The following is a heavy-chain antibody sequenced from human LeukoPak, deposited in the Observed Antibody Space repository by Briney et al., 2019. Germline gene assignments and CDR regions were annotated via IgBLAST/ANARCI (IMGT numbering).Heavy chain of an antibody. CDR2: INHSGST. V-gene: IGHV4-34*01. J-gene: IGHJ4*02. D-gene: IGHD3-22*01. CDR3: ARRGERITMIVVVAYYFDY. Sequence: SETLSLTCAVYGGSFSGYYWSWIRQPPGKGLEWIGEINHSGSTNYNPSLKSRVTISVDTSKNLFSLKLSSVTAADTAVYYCARRGERITMIVVVAYYFDYWGQGTLVTVSS. CDR1: GGSFSGYY.